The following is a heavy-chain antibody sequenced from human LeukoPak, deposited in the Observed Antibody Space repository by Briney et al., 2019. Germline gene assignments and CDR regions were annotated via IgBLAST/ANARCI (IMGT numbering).Heavy chain of an antibody. Sequence: SETLSLTCAVYGGSFSGYYWSWIRQPPGKGLEWIGEINHSGSTNYNPSLESRVTISVDTSKNQFSLKLSSVTAADTAVYYCARETPNIVVVPIYGMDVWGQGTTVTVSS. CDR2: INHSGST. CDR1: GGSFSGYY. CDR3: ARETPNIVVVPIYGMDV. J-gene: IGHJ6*02. D-gene: IGHD2-2*01. V-gene: IGHV4-34*01.